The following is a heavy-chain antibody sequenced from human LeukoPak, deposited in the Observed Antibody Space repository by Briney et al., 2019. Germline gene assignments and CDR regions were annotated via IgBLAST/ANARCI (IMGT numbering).Heavy chain of an antibody. CDR2: VYKSGST. J-gene: IGHJ6*03. V-gene: IGHV4-39*07. CDR1: GGSLSSSTYY. CDR3: ARGRPNPIYDHYLDV. Sequence: PSETLSLTCTVSGGSLSSSTYYWGWLRQPPGREMEGIGNVYKSGSTYYKTSLKSRVTISVDTSKNQFSLKLRSVTAADTAVYYCARGRPNPIYDHYLDVWGKGTPVIVSS.